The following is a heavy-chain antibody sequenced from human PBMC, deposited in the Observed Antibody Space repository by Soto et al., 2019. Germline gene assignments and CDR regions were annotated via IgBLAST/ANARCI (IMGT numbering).Heavy chain of an antibody. CDR1: GFTFSTYW. Sequence: EVQLVESGGGLVQPGGSLRLSCAASGFTFSTYWMNWVRQAPGKGLEWVANIKQDGSEKYYVDSVKGRFTISRDNAKNSLYLQMNGLRAEDTAVYYCARDPNIVATMGSIYYYYGMDVWGQGTTVTVSS. CDR2: IKQDGSEK. V-gene: IGHV3-7*01. D-gene: IGHD5-12*01. J-gene: IGHJ6*02. CDR3: ARDPNIVATMGSIYYYYGMDV.